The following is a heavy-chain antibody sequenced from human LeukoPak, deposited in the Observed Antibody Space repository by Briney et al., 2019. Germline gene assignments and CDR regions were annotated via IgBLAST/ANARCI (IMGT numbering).Heavy chain of an antibody. J-gene: IGHJ5*01. V-gene: IGHV1-69*13. Sequence: SVTVSCTASGGTFSSYAISWVRQAPGQGLEWMGGIIPIFGTANYAQKLQGRVTITADAYTSTAYMQLSSLRSDDAAVYYWAREDLSDSSGYDSWGQGTLVTVSS. D-gene: IGHD3-22*01. CDR2: IIPIFGTA. CDR3: AREDLSDSSGYDS. CDR1: GGTFSSYA.